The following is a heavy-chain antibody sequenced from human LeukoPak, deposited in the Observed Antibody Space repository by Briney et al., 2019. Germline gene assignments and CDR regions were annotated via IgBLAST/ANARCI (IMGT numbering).Heavy chain of an antibody. Sequence: ASVKVSCKASGGTFSSYAISCVRQAPGQRREWMGRIIPILGIANYAQKLQGRVTITADKSTSTAYMELSSPRSEDTAVYYCARGGGSYFDYWGQGTLVTVSS. V-gene: IGHV1-69*04. D-gene: IGHD1-26*01. CDR2: IIPILGIA. CDR1: GGTFSSYA. J-gene: IGHJ4*02. CDR3: ARGGGSYFDY.